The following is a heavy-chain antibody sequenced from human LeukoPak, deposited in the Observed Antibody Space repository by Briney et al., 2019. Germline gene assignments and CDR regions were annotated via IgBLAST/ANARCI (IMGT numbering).Heavy chain of an antibody. CDR2: IYYSGST. CDR1: GGSISSYY. CDR3: ARENSGSYREFDY. J-gene: IGHJ4*02. Sequence: TTSETLSLTCTVSGGSISSYYWSWIRQPPGKGLEWIGYIYYSGSTNYNPSLKSRVTISVDTSKNQFSLKLSSVTAADTAEFYCARENSGSYREFDYWGQGTLVTVSS. V-gene: IGHV4-59*12. D-gene: IGHD1-26*01.